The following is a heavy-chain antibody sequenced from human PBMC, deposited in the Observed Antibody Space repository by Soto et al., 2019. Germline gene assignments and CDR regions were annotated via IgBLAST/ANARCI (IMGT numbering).Heavy chain of an antibody. CDR3: SRENWFQDF. CDR2: IKKDGSEQ. Sequence: EVQLVESGGGLVQPGGSLRLSCAASGFTFTAYYMTWVRQAPGKGLEWVASIKKDGSEQYYVDSVKGRFTISRDNAKNSLYLQMHSLRAGDTALYYCSRENWFQDFWGQGTLVTVSS. CDR1: GFTFTAYY. V-gene: IGHV3-7*03. J-gene: IGHJ4*02. D-gene: IGHD3-10*01.